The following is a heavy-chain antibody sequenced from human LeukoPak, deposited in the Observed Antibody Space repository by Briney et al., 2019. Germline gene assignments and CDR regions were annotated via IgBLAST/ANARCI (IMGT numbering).Heavy chain of an antibody. CDR3: ARVRGGYCSGGSCYSAFDI. CDR1: GFTFTTYW. Sequence: GGSLRLSCAASGFTFTTYWMSWVRQAPGKGLEWVANLKQDGSEKYYVDSVKGRFTISRDNAQNSLYLQMNSLRAEDTAVYYCARVRGGYCSGGSCYSAFDIWGQGTMVTVSS. J-gene: IGHJ3*02. D-gene: IGHD2-15*01. CDR2: LKQDGSEK. V-gene: IGHV3-7*04.